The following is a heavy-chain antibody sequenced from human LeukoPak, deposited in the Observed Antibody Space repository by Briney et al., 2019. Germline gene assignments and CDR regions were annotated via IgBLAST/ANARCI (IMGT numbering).Heavy chain of an antibody. J-gene: IGHJ4*02. D-gene: IGHD6-19*01. V-gene: IGHV3-53*01. CDR2: IYSGGST. CDR1: GFTFSSYA. CDR3: AGSHRQIAVAGTMAFGY. Sequence: GGSLRLSCAASGFTFSSYAMHWVRQAPGKGLEWVSVIYSGGSTYYADSVKGRFTISRDNSKNTLYLQMNSLRAEDTAVYYCAGSHRQIAVAGTMAFGYWGQGTLVTVPS.